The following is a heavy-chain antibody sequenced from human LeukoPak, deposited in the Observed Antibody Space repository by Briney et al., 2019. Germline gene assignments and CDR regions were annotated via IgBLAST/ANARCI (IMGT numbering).Heavy chain of an antibody. V-gene: IGHV3-23*01. J-gene: IGHJ4*02. CDR3: ARDPPRAAWVFDY. CDR1: GFTFSNYA. D-gene: IGHD6-25*01. Sequence: AGGSLRLSCAASGFTFSNYAMRWVRQAPGKALEWVSAITSGGGTTYYAGSVKGRFTISRDNSKNTLYLQMNSLRAEDTAVYYCARDPPRAAWVFDYWGQGTLVSVSS. CDR2: ITSGGGTT.